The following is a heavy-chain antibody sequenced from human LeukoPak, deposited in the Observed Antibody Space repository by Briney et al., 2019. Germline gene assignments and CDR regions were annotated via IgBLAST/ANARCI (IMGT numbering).Heavy chain of an antibody. V-gene: IGHV4-39*01. CDR1: GGSISSSSYY. D-gene: IGHD3-22*01. Sequence: PSETLSLTCTVSGGSISSSSYYWGWIRQPPGKGLEWIGSIYYSGSTYYNPSLKSRVTISVDTSKNQFSLKLSSVTAADTAVYYCASLLRLGGHYDSSADIWGQGTMVTVSS. CDR3: ASLLRLGGHYDSSADI. CDR2: IYYSGST. J-gene: IGHJ3*02.